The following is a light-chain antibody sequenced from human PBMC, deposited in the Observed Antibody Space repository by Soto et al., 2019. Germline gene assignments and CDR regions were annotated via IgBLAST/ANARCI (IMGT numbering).Light chain of an antibody. Sequence: DVVMTQSPLSLPVTLGQPASISCRSSQSLVYSDGNTYLSWFQQRPGQATRRLIYKVSNPASGVPDRFSGSGSCTDFTLKISRVEAEDIRVYYCMQRTHWPSTLGQGTKPEIK. CDR1: QSLVYSDGNTY. CDR3: MQRTHWPST. J-gene: IGKJ2*01. CDR2: KVS. V-gene: IGKV2-30*01.